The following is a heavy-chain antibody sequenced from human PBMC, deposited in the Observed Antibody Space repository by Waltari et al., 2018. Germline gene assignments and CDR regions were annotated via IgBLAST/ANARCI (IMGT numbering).Heavy chain of an antibody. CDR3: ARDRDYDFWSGYLRYYYDYGMDV. V-gene: IGHV3-48*01. CDR2: ISSSSSTR. D-gene: IGHD3-3*01. CDR1: GFTFSSYS. Sequence: EVQLVESGGGLVQPGGSLRLSCAASGFTFSSYSMNWVRQAPGKGLEWVSYISSSSSTRYYADAGKGRFTISRDNAKNSLYLQMNSLRAEDTAVYYCARDRDYDFWSGYLRYYYDYGMDVWGQGTTVTVSS. J-gene: IGHJ6*02.